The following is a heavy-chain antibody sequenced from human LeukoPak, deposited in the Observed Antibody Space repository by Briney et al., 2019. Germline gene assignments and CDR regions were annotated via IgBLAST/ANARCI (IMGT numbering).Heavy chain of an antibody. V-gene: IGHV3-74*01. CDR1: GFTFSNYW. J-gene: IGHJ4*02. D-gene: IGHD3-16*01. Sequence: PGGSLRLSCSVSGFTFSNYWMHWVRQAPRKGLVWVSRLNNDGSSTSYADSVKGRFTICSDNAKKTLYLQMNRLRADDTAVYYCTRGFGATSYGYDYWGQGTMVTVSS. CDR3: TRGFGATSYGYDY. CDR2: LNNDGSST.